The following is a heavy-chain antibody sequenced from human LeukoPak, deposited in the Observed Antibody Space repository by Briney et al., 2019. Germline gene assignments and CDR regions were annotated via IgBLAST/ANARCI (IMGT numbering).Heavy chain of an antibody. D-gene: IGHD1-26*01. CDR2: INDSGST. J-gene: IGHJ5*02. V-gene: IGHV4-34*01. CDR3: ARDDPLTESGSYYSGHGWFDP. CDR1: GWSFSGYY. Sequence: SETLSLTCAVYGWSFSGYYWTWIRQPPGKGLEWSGEINDSGSTNYNPSLKSRVTISVDTSKNQFSLKLSSVTAADTAVYYCARDDPLTESGSYYSGHGWFDPWGQGTLVTVSS.